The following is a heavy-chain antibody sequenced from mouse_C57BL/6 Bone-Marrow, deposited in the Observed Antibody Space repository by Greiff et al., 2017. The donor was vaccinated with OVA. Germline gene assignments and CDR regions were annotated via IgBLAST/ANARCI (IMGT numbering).Heavy chain of an antibody. Sequence: EVKVVESGGGLVQPGGSLSLSCAASGFTFTDYYMSWVRQPPGKALEWLGFIRNKANGYTTEYSASVKGRFTISRDNSQSILYLQMNALRAEDSATYYCARYILVATNAMDYWGQGTSVTVSS. D-gene: IGHD1-1*01. CDR2: IRNKANGYTT. CDR3: ARYILVATNAMDY. J-gene: IGHJ4*01. V-gene: IGHV7-3*01. CDR1: GFTFTDYY.